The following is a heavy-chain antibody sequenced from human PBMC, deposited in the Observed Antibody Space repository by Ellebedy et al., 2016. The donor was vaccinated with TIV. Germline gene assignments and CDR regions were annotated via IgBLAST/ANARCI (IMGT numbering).Heavy chain of an antibody. V-gene: IGHV4-4*02. CDR1: GVSISSSW. Sequence: GSLRLSXAVSGVSISSSWWSWVRRPPGMGLEWIGEIYHTGSTHYNPSLMSRLTISVDKSRNQLSLKVTSVTAADTAVYYCASHITMPGKRGFDYWGPGALVTVSS. CDR3: ASHITMPGKRGFDY. J-gene: IGHJ4*02. CDR2: IYHTGST. D-gene: IGHD1-14*01.